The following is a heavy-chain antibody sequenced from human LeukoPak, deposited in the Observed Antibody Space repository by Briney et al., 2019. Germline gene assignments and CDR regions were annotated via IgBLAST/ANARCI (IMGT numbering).Heavy chain of an antibody. J-gene: IGHJ5*02. CDR3: ARERNKWLSKRVYSFDP. CDR1: GGTFSSYA. V-gene: IGHV1-69*13. CDR2: IIPIFGTA. Sequence: GATVKVSCKASGGTFSSYAISWVRQAPGQGLEWMGGIIPIFGTANYAQKFQGRVTITADESTSTAYMELSSPRSEDTAVYYCARERNKWLSKRVYSFDPWGQGTLVTVSS. D-gene: IGHD3-22*01.